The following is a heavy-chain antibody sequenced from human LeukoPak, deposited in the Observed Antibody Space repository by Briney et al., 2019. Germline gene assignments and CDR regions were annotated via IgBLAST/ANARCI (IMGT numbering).Heavy chain of an antibody. V-gene: IGHV1-8*03. Sequence: ASVKVSCKPSGYTFTSYDINWVRQATGQGLEWMGWMNPNSGNTGYAQKFQGRVTITRNTSISTAYMELSSLRSEDTAVYYCARVWYSSGYYYPGGNYYYYYMDVWGKGTTVTVSS. J-gene: IGHJ6*03. CDR1: GYTFTSYD. D-gene: IGHD3-22*01. CDR2: MNPNSGNT. CDR3: ARVWYSSGYYYPGGNYYYYYMDV.